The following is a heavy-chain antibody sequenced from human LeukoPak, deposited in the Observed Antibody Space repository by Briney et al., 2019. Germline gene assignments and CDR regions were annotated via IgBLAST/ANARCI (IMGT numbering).Heavy chain of an antibody. J-gene: IGHJ1*01. CDR2: ISGSGGST. CDR3: ARVDYGDDQYFQH. V-gene: IGHV3-23*01. CDR1: GFTFSSYA. D-gene: IGHD4-17*01. Sequence: GGSLRLSCAASGFTFSSYAMSWVRQAPGKGLEWVSAISGSGGSTYYADSVKGRFTISRDNSKNTLYLQMNSLRAEDTAVYYCARVDYGDDQYFQHWGQGTLVTVSS.